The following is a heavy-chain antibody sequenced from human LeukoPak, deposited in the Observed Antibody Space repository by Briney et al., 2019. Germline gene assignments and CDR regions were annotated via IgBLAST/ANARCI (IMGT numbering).Heavy chain of an antibody. CDR3: ARFFYYDASLPPY. V-gene: IGHV4-30-2*03. Sequence: PSQTLSLTCTVSGGSINSDSYYWSWVRQPAGKGLEWIGTTYYSGRTYYNPSLQSRVTISLDTSQNQLSLQVRSVTVVDTAVYYCARFFYYDASLPPYWGQGTLVTVSS. CDR1: GGSINSDSYY. J-gene: IGHJ4*02. CDR2: TYYSGRT. D-gene: IGHD3-16*01.